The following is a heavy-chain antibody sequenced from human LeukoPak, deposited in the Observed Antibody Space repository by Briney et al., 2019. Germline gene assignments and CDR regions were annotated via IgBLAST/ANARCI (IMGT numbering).Heavy chain of an antibody. CDR3: AKDSCGGDCYSFDY. J-gene: IGHJ4*02. D-gene: IGHD2-21*02. V-gene: IGHV3-30*18. CDR2: ISYDGSHK. CDR1: GFTFSGYG. Sequence: GESLTLSCAASGFTFSGYGMHWVRQAPGKGLEWVAVISYDGSHKYYADCVKGRFTISRDSSKNTLYLQMNSLRAEDTAVYYCAKDSCGGDCYSFDYWGQGTLVTVSS.